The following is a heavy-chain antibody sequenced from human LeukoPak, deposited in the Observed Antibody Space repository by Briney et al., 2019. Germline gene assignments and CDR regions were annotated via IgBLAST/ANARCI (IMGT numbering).Heavy chain of an antibody. D-gene: IGHD6-6*01. V-gene: IGHV4-39*01. CDR3: ARRRQLAIDY. CDR2: ISYSGST. Sequence: PSETLSLTCTVSGGSIISSGHYWDWIRQPAGKGLEWIGSISYSGSTYYDPSLKSRVTISRDTSENQFSLKLSSVTAADTAVYYCARRRQLAIDYWGQETLVTVAS. J-gene: IGHJ4*02. CDR1: GGSIISSGHY.